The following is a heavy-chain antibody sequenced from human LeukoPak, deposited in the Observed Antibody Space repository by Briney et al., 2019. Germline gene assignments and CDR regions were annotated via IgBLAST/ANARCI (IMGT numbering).Heavy chain of an antibody. D-gene: IGHD3-16*01. CDR1: GFTVSSNY. CDR3: ARGDFGPDAFYI. CDR2: IYSGGST. Sequence: GGSLRLSCAASGFTVSSNYMSWVRQAPAKGLEWVSVIYSGGSTYYADSVKGRFTISRDNSKNTLYLQMNSLRAEDTAVYYCARGDFGPDAFYIWGQGTMVTVSS. J-gene: IGHJ3*02. V-gene: IGHV3-53*01.